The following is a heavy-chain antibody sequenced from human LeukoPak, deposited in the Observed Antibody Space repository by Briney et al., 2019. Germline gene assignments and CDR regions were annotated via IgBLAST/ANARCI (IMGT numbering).Heavy chain of an antibody. J-gene: IGHJ4*02. CDR2: INPSGGST. Sequence: ASVTVSFKASGYTFTSYYMHWVRQAPGQGLEWMGIINPSGGSTSYAQKFQGRVTMTRDTSTSTVYMELSSLRSEDTAVYYCARDKVAVAGTESYDYWGQGTLVTVSS. V-gene: IGHV1-46*01. D-gene: IGHD6-19*01. CDR3: ARDKVAVAGTESYDY. CDR1: GYTFTSYY.